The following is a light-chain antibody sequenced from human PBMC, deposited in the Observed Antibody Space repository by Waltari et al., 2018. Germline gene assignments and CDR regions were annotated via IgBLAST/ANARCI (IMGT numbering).Light chain of an antibody. CDR1: QGVGRS. CDR2: GAS. V-gene: IGKV3-20*01. CDR3: QHYVRLPAT. Sequence: IVLTQSPGTLSSSSGVSATLACRARQGVGRSLAWYQQKPGRAPRLLISGASSRATGIPDRFSGSGSGTDFILTISRLEPEDFAVYYCQHYVRLPATFGQGTKVEIK. J-gene: IGKJ1*01.